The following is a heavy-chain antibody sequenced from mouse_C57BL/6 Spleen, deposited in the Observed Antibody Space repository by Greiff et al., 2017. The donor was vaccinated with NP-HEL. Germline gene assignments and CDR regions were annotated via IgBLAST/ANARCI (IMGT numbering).Heavy chain of an antibody. J-gene: IGHJ4*01. CDR1: GYSFTSYY. CDR2: IYPGSGNT. CDR3: ARPFPYDYDEEALAMDY. D-gene: IGHD2-4*01. Sequence: QVQLQQSGPELVKPGASVKISCKASGYSFTSYYIHWVKQRPGQGLEWIGWIYPGSGNTKYNEKFKGKATLTADTSSSTAYMQLSSLTSEDSAVYHCARPFPYDYDEEALAMDYWGQGTSDTVSS. V-gene: IGHV1-66*01.